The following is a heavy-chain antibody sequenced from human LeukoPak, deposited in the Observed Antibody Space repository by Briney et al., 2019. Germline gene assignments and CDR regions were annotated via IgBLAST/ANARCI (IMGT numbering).Heavy chain of an antibody. D-gene: IGHD2-21*01. CDR2: IYWDDDK. CDR3: IHAYPRVSWFDP. CDR1: GFSLSTSGVG. V-gene: IGHV2-5*02. J-gene: IGHJ5*02. Sequence: SGPTLVKPTQTLTLTCTFSGFSLSTSGVGVGRIRQPPGKALEWLALIYWDDDKRYSPSLRSRLTFTKDTSAKQVVLTMTNMDPADTATYFCIHAYPRVSWFDPWGQGILVTVSS.